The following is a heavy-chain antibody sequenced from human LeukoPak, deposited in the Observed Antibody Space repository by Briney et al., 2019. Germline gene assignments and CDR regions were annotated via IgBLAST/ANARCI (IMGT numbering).Heavy chain of an antibody. D-gene: IGHD2-2*01. Sequence: SETLSLTCTVSAGSISSTSYSWGWIRQPPGKGLEWIGSIYSSGSTYYNPSLKSRVTISVDTSKNQFSLKLSSVTAADTAVYYCARDCSSTSCYPFDYWGQGILVTVSS. CDR2: IYSSGST. V-gene: IGHV4-39*07. CDR1: AGSISSTSYS. J-gene: IGHJ4*02. CDR3: ARDCSSTSCYPFDY.